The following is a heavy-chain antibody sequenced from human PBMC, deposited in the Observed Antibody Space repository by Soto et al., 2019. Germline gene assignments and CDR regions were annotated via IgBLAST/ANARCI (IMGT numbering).Heavy chain of an antibody. CDR1: GFTCKTYS. J-gene: IGHJ4*02. CDR2: ITRGSTRI. CDR3: VKGEYYYDSSGYYPFDY. Sequence: GGSLRLSCAAAGFTCKTYSMNWVRQTPGKGLEWVAYITRGSTRILYADSVQGRFTISRDNSKNTVYLQMSSLRVEDTAVYYCVKGEYYYDSSGYYPFDYWGQGTLVTVSS. V-gene: IGHV3-48*01. D-gene: IGHD3-22*01.